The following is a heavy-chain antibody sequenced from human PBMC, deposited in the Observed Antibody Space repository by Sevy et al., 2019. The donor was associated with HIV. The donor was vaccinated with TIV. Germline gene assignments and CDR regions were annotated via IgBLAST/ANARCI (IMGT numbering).Heavy chain of an antibody. CDR3: ARSSSRSGYYPYYYYGMDV. Sequence: SETLSLTCTVSGGSISSSSYYWGWIRQPPGKGLEWIGSIYYSGSTYYNPSLKSRVTISVDTSKTQFSLKLSSVTAADTAGYYCARSSSRSGYYPYYYYGMDVWGQGTTVTVSS. J-gene: IGHJ6*02. D-gene: IGHD3-22*01. V-gene: IGHV4-39*01. CDR2: IYYSGST. CDR1: GGSISSSSYY.